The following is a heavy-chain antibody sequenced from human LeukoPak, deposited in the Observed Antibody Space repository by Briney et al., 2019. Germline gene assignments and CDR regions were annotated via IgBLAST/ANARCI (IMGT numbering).Heavy chain of an antibody. CDR2: INGDESST. CDR3: AREPRPGGWGSGTDY. CDR1: GFTFSNYW. Sequence: GGSLRLSCVASGFTFSNYWMHWVRQAPGKGLVWVSRINGDESSTIYADSVRGRFTISRDNAKNSLYLQMDSLRAEDTAVYYCAREPRPGGWGSGTDYWGQGTLVTVSS. V-gene: IGHV3-74*01. J-gene: IGHJ4*02. D-gene: IGHD7-27*01.